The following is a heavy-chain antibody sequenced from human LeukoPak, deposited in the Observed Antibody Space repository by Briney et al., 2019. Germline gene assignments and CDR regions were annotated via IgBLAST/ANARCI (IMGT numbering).Heavy chain of an antibody. CDR2: IHSGGST. V-gene: IGHV3-66*02. J-gene: IGHJ4*02. CDR3: ARDLDYYDSSGYYGDY. D-gene: IGHD3-22*01. Sequence: GGSLRLSCAASGFTVSSNYMSWVRQAPGKGLEWVSVIHSGGSTYYADSVKGRFTISRDNSKNTLYPQVNSLRAEDTAVYYCARDLDYYDSSGYYGDYWGQGTLVTVSS. CDR1: GFTVSSNY.